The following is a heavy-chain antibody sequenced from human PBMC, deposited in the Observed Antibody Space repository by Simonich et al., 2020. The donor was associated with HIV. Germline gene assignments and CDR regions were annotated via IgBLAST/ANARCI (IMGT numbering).Heavy chain of an antibody. D-gene: IGHD3-16*01. CDR3: ASGGSISSVWADDY. J-gene: IGHJ4*02. V-gene: IGHV3-30*07. CDR1: GFTFSSYG. CDR2: ISYDGSNK. Sequence: QVQLVESGGGVVQPGRSLRLSCAASGFTFSSYGMHWVRQAPGKGLEWVAVISYDGSNKYYADSVKGRFTISRDNSNNTLYLQMNSLRAEDTAVYYCASGGSISSVWADDYWGQGTLVTVSS.